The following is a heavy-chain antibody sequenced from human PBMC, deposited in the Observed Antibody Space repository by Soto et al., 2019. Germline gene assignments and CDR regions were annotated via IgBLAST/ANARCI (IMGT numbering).Heavy chain of an antibody. CDR1: GFTFSSYA. D-gene: IGHD3-16*02. CDR2: ISGSGGST. CDR3: AKEPTFGGVIVYPIDY. V-gene: IGHV3-23*01. Sequence: LRLSCAASGFTFSSYAMSWVRQAPGKGLEWVSAISGSGGSTYYADSVKGRFTISRDNSKDTLYLQMNSLRAEDTAVYYCAKEPTFGGVIVYPIDYWGQGTLVTVSS. J-gene: IGHJ4*02.